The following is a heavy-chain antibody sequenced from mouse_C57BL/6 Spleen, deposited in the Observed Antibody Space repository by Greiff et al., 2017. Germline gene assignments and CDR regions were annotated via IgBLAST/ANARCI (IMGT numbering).Heavy chain of an antibody. CDR1: GFTFSSYA. Sequence: EVHLVESGEGLVKPGGSLKLSCAASGFTFSSYAMSWVRQTPEKRLEWVAYISSGGDYIYYADTVKGRFTISRDNSRNTLYLQMSSLKSEDTAMYYCTRDSDYDSDASLDYWGQGTTLTVSS. D-gene: IGHD2-4*01. CDR3: TRDSDYDSDASLDY. CDR2: ISSGGDYI. J-gene: IGHJ2*01. V-gene: IGHV5-9-1*02.